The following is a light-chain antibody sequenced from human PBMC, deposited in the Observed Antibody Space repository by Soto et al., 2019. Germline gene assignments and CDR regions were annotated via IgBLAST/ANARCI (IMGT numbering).Light chain of an antibody. V-gene: IGKV3-11*01. J-gene: IGKJ1*01. CDR1: QSISSY. Sequence: EIVLTQSPATLSLSPGERATLSCRASQSISSYLAWYQQKPGQAPRLLIYDASNRATGIPARFSGSGSGTDFTLTISSLEPEDFVVYHCQHRSIWWTFGQGTKVEIK. CDR3: QHRSIWWT. CDR2: DAS.